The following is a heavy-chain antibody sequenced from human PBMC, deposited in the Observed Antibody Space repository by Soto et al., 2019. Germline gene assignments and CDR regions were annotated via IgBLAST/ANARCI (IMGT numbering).Heavy chain of an antibody. CDR3: ARGDRGAFDL. D-gene: IGHD1-26*01. J-gene: IGHJ3*01. CDR2: IHSDGSST. CDR1: GFTFSYYW. Sequence: EVQLVESGGGLVQPGESLRLSCAASGFTFSYYWMHWVRQAPGKGLVWVSRIHSDGSSTTYADSVKGRFTISRDNARNTLYLQMNSLRAEHTAVYYCARGDRGAFDLWGQGTVLTVSS. V-gene: IGHV3-74*01.